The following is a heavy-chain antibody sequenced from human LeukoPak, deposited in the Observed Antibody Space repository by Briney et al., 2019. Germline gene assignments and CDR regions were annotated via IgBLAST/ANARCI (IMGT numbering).Heavy chain of an antibody. V-gene: IGHV1-69*06. Sequence: GASVKVSCKASGGTFSSYAISWVRQAPGQGLEWMGGIIPIFGTANYAQKFQGRVTITADKSTSTAYMELSRLRSDDTAVYYCARAGVYYYGSGSSYYYYYYMDVWGKGTTVTISS. D-gene: IGHD3-10*01. CDR3: ARAGVYYYGSGSSYYYYYYMDV. J-gene: IGHJ6*03. CDR2: IIPIFGTA. CDR1: GGTFSSYA.